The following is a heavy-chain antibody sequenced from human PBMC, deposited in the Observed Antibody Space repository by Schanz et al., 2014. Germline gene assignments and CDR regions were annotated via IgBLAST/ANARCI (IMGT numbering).Heavy chain of an antibody. CDR2: INQDGTEK. J-gene: IGHJ6*02. CDR1: GFTLTSYA. V-gene: IGHV3-7*01. Sequence: EVQVVESGGGLVQPGGSLRLSCEASGFTLTSYALTWVRQAPGKGLEWVANINQDGTEKYYVDSVKGRFTISRDNAKNSLSLQMNSLRAEDAAVYYCAVPGGISGVNVWGQGTTVTVSS. CDR3: AVPGGISGVNV. D-gene: IGHD2-8*01.